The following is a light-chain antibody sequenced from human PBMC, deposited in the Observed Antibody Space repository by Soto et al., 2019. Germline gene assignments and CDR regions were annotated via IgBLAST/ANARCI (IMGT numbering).Light chain of an antibody. J-gene: IGKJ4*01. Sequence: EIVITQSPATLSVSPVERATLSCRASQSVSSNLAWYQQKPGQAPRLLIYGASTRATGIPARFSGRGSGTEFTLTISSLQSEDFAVYYCQQYNNWPPVTFGGGTKVDIK. CDR1: QSVSSN. CDR2: GAS. V-gene: IGKV3-15*01. CDR3: QQYNNWPPVT.